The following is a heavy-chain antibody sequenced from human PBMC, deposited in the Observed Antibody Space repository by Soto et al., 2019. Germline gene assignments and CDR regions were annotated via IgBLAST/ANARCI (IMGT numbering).Heavy chain of an antibody. J-gene: IGHJ6*03. D-gene: IGHD3-3*01. V-gene: IGHV4-59*01. CDR1: GGSISSYY. CDR2: IYYSGST. Sequence: PSETLSLTCTVSGGSISSYYWSWIRQPPGKGLEWIGYIYYSGSTNYNPSLKSRVTISVDTSKNQFSLKLSSVTAADTAVYYRARGISYYDFWSGFRLTCPYMDVWGKGTTVTVSS. CDR3: ARGISYYDFWSGFRLTCPYMDV.